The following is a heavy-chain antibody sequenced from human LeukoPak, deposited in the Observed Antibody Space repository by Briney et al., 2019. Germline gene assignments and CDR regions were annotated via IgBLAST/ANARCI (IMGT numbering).Heavy chain of an antibody. CDR1: GFTFSSYS. Sequence: GGSLRLSCAASGFTFSSYSMNWVRQAPGKGLEWVSSISSSSSYVYYADSVKGRFTISRDNAKNSLYLQMNSLRAEDTAVYYCARIGRAVAGQNWFDPWGQGTLVTASS. D-gene: IGHD6-19*01. CDR3: ARIGRAVAGQNWFDP. J-gene: IGHJ5*02. V-gene: IGHV3-21*01. CDR2: ISSSSSYV.